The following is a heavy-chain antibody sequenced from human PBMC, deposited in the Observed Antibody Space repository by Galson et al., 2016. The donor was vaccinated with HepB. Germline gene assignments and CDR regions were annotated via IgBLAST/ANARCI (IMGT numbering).Heavy chain of an antibody. V-gene: IGHV3-21*01. CDR1: GFTFNTYA. J-gene: IGHJ4*02. D-gene: IGHD6-13*01. CDR2: ISSGSAYK. CDR3: ARGGGYSSGWYSF. Sequence: SLRLSCAASGFTFNTYAMSWVRQAPGKGLEWVSSISSGSAYKYYADSVKGRFTISRDNAKNSLYLQMNSLRVEDTAVYYCARGGGYSSGWYSFWGRGTLVTVSS.